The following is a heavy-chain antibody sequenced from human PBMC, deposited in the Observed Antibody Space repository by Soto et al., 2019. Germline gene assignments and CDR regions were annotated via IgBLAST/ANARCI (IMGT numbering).Heavy chain of an antibody. J-gene: IGHJ4*02. V-gene: IGHV3-33*01. CDR1: GFTFSSYG. CDR2: IWYDGSNK. Sequence: GGSLRLSCAASGFTFSSYGMHWVRQAPGKGLEWVAVIWYDGSNKYYADSVKGRFTISRDNSKNTLYLQMNSLRAEDTAVYYCARASGYDNWYFDYWGQGTLVTVSS. D-gene: IGHD5-12*01. CDR3: ARASGYDNWYFDY.